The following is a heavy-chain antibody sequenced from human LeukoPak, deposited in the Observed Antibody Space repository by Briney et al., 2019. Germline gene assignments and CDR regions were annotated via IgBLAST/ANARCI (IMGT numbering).Heavy chain of an antibody. CDR1: GFTFSNGG. CDR3: TSNLYCSTSSCYTLDN. CDR2: FKSKSERGTT. Sequence: GESLRLSCAVSGFTFSNGGMSWVRQAPGKGVEWVGRFKSKSERGTTDYAAPVKGRFTISRDGSTNTVYLHMNSPKTEDTAVYFCTSNLYCSTSSCYTLDNWGQGTLVAVSP. V-gene: IGHV3-15*01. D-gene: IGHD2-2*02. J-gene: IGHJ4*02.